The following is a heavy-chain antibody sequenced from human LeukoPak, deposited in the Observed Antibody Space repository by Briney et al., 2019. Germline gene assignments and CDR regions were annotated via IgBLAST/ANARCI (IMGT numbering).Heavy chain of an antibody. D-gene: IGHD5-12*01. Sequence: GRSLRLSCTASGFTFGDYAMSWVRQAPGKGLEWVSAISGSGGSTYYVDSVKGRFTISRDNSKNTLYLQMNSLRAEDTALYYCVKGSPLATGYFDYWGQGTLVTVSS. CDR3: VKGSPLATGYFDY. J-gene: IGHJ4*02. V-gene: IGHV3-23*01. CDR2: ISGSGGST. CDR1: GFTFGDYA.